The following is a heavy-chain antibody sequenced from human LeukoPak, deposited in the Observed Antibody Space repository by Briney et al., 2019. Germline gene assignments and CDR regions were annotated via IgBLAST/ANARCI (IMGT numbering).Heavy chain of an antibody. D-gene: IGHD6-13*01. Sequence: GESLKISCKGSGYSFTSYWIGWVRQMPGKGLEWMGIIYPGDSDTRYSPSFQGQVTISADKSISTAYLQWSSLKASDAAMYYCARVEQQLVQGFDPWGQGTLVTVSS. CDR3: ARVEQQLVQGFDP. CDR1: GYSFTSYW. V-gene: IGHV5-51*01. J-gene: IGHJ5*02. CDR2: IYPGDSDT.